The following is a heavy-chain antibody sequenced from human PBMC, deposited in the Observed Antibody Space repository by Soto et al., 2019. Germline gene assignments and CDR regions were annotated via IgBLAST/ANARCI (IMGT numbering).Heavy chain of an antibody. D-gene: IGHD1-1*01. V-gene: IGHV3-30-3*01. J-gene: IGHJ5*02. CDR3: GRCWGTGDGSNLGYNWFDP. CDR2: ISYDGTKK. Sequence: ESGGGVVQPGRSLRLSCVASGFTVSGYSIHWFRQAPGKGLEWVSLISYDGTKKDYADSVKGRFTISRDISQNTLYLQMNSLRPDDTAVYYCGRCWGTGDGSNLGYNWFDPWGQGTLVIVSS. CDR1: GFTVSGYS.